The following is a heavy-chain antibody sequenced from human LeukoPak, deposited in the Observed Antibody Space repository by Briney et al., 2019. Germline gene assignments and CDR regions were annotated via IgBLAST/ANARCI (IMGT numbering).Heavy chain of an antibody. CDR3: AKDPTTTMIVVKSWETDY. CDR1: GFTFSSYA. Sequence: GGSLRLSCAASGFTFSSYAMSWVRQAPGKGLEWVSAISGSGGSTYYADSVKGRFTISRDNSKNTLYLQMNSLRAEDTAVYYCAKDPTTTMIVVKSWETDYWGQGTLVTVSS. V-gene: IGHV3-23*01. D-gene: IGHD3-22*01. J-gene: IGHJ4*02. CDR2: ISGSGGST.